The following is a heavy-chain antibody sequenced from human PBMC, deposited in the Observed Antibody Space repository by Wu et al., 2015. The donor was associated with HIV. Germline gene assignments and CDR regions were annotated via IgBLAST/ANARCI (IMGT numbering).Heavy chain of an antibody. D-gene: IGHD3-22*01. CDR1: GVSFSSYY. J-gene: IGHJ4*02. CDR2: INHSGST. CDR3: ARYSSGYYRNYYFDY. V-gene: IGHV4-34*01. Sequence: QVQLQQWGAGLLKPSETLSLTCAVYGVSFSSYYWSWIRQPPGKGLEWIGEINHSGSTNYNPSLKSRLTISVDTSKNQFSLKLSSVTAADTAVYYCARYSSGYYRNYYFDYWGQGTLVTVSS.